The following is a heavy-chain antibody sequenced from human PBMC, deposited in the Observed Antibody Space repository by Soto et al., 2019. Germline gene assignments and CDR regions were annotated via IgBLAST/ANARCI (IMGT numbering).Heavy chain of an antibody. CDR2: ISGSGGRQ. Sequence: EVQLLESGGGLVQPGGSLRLSCAASGVTFSSFAMSWVRQAPGKGLEWVSSISGSGGRQDYADSVNGRFTIARDNSKSPLFLQMNSLRAEDTAVYSCAKGHGDWGGNFLNSWGQGTLVTVSS. CDR3: AKGHGDWGGNFLNS. D-gene: IGHD4-17*01. J-gene: IGHJ4*02. V-gene: IGHV3-23*01. CDR1: GVTFSSFA.